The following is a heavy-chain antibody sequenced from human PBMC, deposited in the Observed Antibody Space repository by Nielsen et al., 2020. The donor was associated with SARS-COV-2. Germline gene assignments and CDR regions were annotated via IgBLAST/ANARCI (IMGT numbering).Heavy chain of an antibody. CDR2: ISSSSSYT. CDR3: ARDPSVYSSSWKIIPYYFDY. J-gene: IGHJ4*02. D-gene: IGHD6-13*01. CDR1: GFTFSNAW. V-gene: IGHV3-11*05. Sequence: LSLTCAASGFTFSNAWMSWIRQAPGKGLEWVSYISSSSSYTNYADSVKGRFTISRDNAKNSLYLQMNSLRAEDTAVYYCARDPSVYSSSWKIIPYYFDYWGQGTLVTVSS.